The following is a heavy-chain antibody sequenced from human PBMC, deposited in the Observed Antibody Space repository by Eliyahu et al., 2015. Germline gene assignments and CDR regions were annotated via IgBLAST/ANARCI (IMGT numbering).Heavy chain of an antibody. CDR1: GSSISRGDYY. V-gene: IGHV4-30-4*01. CDR3: SREGGEY. CDR2: IYNSGSA. Sequence: QVHLQXXGPGLVKPSQTLSXTCTVSGSSISRGDYYWTWIXQPPGKGLEWVGYIYNSGSAYYSPSLKSRASMSVDTSKNQFSLRLSSVTAADTATYFCSREGGEYWGQGILVTVS. D-gene: IGHD3-10*01. J-gene: IGHJ4*02.